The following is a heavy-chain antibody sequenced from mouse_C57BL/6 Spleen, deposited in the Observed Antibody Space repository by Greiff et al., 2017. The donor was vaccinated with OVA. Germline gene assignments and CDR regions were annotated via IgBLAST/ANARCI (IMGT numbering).Heavy chain of an antibody. J-gene: IGHJ1*01. Sequence: QVQLQQPGAELVKPGASVKLSCKASGYTFTSYWMHWVKQRPGQGLEWIGMIHPNSGSTNYNEKFKSKATLTVDKSSSTAYMQLSSLTSEDSAVYSGVHSSYGSSYRSFDYWGQGTSVTVSS. CDR3: VHSSYGSSYRSFDY. D-gene: IGHD1-1*01. CDR2: IHPNSGST. CDR1: GYTFTSYW. V-gene: IGHV1-64*01.